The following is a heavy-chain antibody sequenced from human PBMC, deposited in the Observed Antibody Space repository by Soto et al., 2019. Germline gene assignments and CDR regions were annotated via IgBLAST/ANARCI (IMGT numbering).Heavy chain of an antibody. Sequence: SQTLSLTCAISGDSVSSNSAAWNLIRQSPSRGLEWLGRTYYRSKWYNDYAVSVKSRITINPDTSENQFSLQLNSVTPEDTAVYYCARGVAVAGNFDYWGQGTLVTVSS. V-gene: IGHV6-1*01. D-gene: IGHD6-19*01. J-gene: IGHJ4*02. CDR1: GDSVSSNSAA. CDR2: TYYRSKWYN. CDR3: ARGVAVAGNFDY.